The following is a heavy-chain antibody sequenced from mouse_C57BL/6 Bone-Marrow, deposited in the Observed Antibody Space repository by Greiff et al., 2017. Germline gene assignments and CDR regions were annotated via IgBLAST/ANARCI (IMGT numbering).Heavy chain of an antibody. CDR3: ARSGAYYYGSSSYWYFEG. J-gene: IGHJ1*03. D-gene: IGHD1-1*01. CDR1: GYAFTNYL. V-gene: IGHV1-54*01. Sequence: QVQLQQSGAELVRPGTSVKVSCKASGYAFTNYLIEWVKQRPGQGLEWIGVINPGSGGTNYNEKFKGKATLTADKSSSTAYMQLSSLTSEDSAVYFCARSGAYYYGSSSYWYFEGWGTGTTVTVSS. CDR2: INPGSGGT.